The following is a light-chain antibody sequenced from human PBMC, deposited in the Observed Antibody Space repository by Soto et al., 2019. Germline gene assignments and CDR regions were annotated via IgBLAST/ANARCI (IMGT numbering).Light chain of an antibody. Sequence: EMQMGQSPSTLSASVGEGVTITCRASQSISSWLAWYQQKPGKAPKLLIYKASTLESGVPSRFSGSGSGTEFTLTISSLQPDDFATYYCQQYNSFSEWTFGQRTKVDIK. CDR3: QQYNSFSEWT. J-gene: IGKJ1*01. CDR1: QSISSW. CDR2: KAS. V-gene: IGKV1-5*03.